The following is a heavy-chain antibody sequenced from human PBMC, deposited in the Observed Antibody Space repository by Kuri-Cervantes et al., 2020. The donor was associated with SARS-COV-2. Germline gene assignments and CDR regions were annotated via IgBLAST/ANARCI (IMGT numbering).Heavy chain of an antibody. J-gene: IGHJ5*02. V-gene: IGHV1-2*02. CDR1: GYTFTGYY. D-gene: IGHD6-19*01. CDR2: INPNSCGT. Sequence: ASVNVSCKASGYTFTGYYMHWVRQAPGQGLEWMGWINPNSCGTNYAQKFQGRVTMTRDTSISTAYMELSRLRSDDTAVYYCARGFNSAVAGTYWFDPWGQGTLVTVSS. CDR3: ARGFNSAVAGTYWFDP.